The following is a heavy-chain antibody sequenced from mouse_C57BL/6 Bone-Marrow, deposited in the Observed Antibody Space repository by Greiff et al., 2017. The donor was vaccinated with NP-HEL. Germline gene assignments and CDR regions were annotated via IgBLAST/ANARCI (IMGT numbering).Heavy chain of an antibody. CDR2: INPNNGGT. J-gene: IGHJ2*01. V-gene: IGHV1-22*01. D-gene: IGHD2-4*01. Sequence: VQLKQSGPELVKPGASVKMSCKASGYTFTDYNMHWVKQSHGKSLEWIGYINPNNGGTSYNQKFKGKATLTVNKSSSTAYMELRSLTSEDSAVYYCAREGTFYYDCGDYWGQGTTLTVSS. CDR3: AREGTFYYDCGDY. CDR1: GYTFTDYN.